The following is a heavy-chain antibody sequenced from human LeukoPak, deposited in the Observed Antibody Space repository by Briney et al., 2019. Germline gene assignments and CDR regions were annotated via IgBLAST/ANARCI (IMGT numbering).Heavy chain of an antibody. D-gene: IGHD2-15*01. CDR1: GYTFTGYC. CDR2: INPNSGGT. J-gene: IGHJ6*03. V-gene: IGHV1-2*02. Sequence: ASVKVSCKASGYTFTGYCMHWVRQAPGQGLEWMGWINPNSGGTNYAQKFQGRVTMTRDTSISTAYMELSRLRSDDTAVYYCARDGSGVVVVAATTPHYMDVWGKGTTVTVSS. CDR3: ARDGSGVVVVAATTPHYMDV.